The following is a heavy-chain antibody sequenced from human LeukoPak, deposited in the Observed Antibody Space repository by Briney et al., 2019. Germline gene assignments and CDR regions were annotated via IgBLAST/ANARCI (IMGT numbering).Heavy chain of an antibody. Sequence: PSETLSLTCTVSGGSIRSSSYYWGWIRQPPGKGLEGIGSIYYSGSTYYNASLKSRGTISVDTSKNQFSLKLNSVTAADTAVYFCARQVVAVAGTGYFDYRGQGTLVTVSS. CDR3: ARQVVAVAGTGYFDY. J-gene: IGHJ4*02. CDR2: IYYSGST. V-gene: IGHV4-39*01. CDR1: GGSIRSSSYY. D-gene: IGHD6-19*01.